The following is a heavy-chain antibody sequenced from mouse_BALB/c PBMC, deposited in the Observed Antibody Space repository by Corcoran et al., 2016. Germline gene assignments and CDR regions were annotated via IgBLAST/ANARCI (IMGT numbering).Heavy chain of an antibody. J-gene: IGHJ2*01. Sequence: EVQLQQSGPELVKPGASVKMSCKASGYTFTSYVMHWVKQKPGQGLEWIGYINPYNDGTKYNEKLKGKATLTSDKSSSTAYMELSSLTSEDSAVYYCARLDYYPCWGQGTTLTVSS. CDR2: INPYNDGT. CDR3: ARLDYYPC. CDR1: GYTFTSYV. V-gene: IGHV1S136*01. D-gene: IGHD1-1*01.